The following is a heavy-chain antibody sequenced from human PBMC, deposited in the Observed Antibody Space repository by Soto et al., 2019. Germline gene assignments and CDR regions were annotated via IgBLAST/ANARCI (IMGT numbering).Heavy chain of an antibody. J-gene: IGHJ6*03. CDR3: VLTYSGYDYVYYYYYMDV. CDR2: MNPNSGNT. V-gene: IGHV1-8*01. D-gene: IGHD5-12*01. CDR1: GYTFTSYD. Sequence: ASVKVSCKASGYTFTSYDINWGRQATGQGLEWMGWMNPNSGNTGYAQKFQGRVTMTRNTSISTAYMELSSLRSEDTAVYYCVLTYSGYDYVYYYYYMDVWGKGTTVTVSS.